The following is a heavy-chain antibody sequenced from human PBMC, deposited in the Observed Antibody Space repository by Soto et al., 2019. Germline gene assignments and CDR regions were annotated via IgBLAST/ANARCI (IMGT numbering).Heavy chain of an antibody. J-gene: IGHJ4*02. D-gene: IGHD4-17*01. CDR1: GGSISSGGYY. V-gene: IGHV4-31*03. Sequence: QVQLQESGPGLVKPSQTLSLTCTVSGGSISSGGYYWSWIRQHPGKGLEWIGYIYYSGSTYYNPSLKSRVTISVDTSKNQFSLKLSSVTAADTAVYYCARDSGGTGGTTVTPFDYWGQGTLVTVSS. CDR3: ARDSGGTGGTTVTPFDY. CDR2: IYYSGST.